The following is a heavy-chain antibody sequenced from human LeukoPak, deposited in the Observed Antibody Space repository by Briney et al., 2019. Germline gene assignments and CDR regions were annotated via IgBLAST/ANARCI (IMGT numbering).Heavy chain of an antibody. J-gene: IGHJ3*02. V-gene: IGHV4-59*01. D-gene: IGHD7-27*01. CDR2: IYYSGST. CDR1: GGSIGSYY. CDR3: ARAPPNWEDAFDI. Sequence: SETLSLTCTVSGGSIGSYYWSWIRQPPGRGLEGIGYIYYSGSTKLNPSLKSRVAISIDTSKNQFSLKLNSMTAADTAIYFCARAPPNWEDAFDIWGQGTMVTVSS.